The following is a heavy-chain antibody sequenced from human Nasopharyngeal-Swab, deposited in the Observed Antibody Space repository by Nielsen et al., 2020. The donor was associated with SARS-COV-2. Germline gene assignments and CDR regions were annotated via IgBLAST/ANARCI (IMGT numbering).Heavy chain of an antibody. D-gene: IGHD2-2*02. Sequence: GESLKISCAASGLTFSSYAMSWVRQAPGKGLEWVSAISGSGGSTYYADSVKGRFTISRDNSKNTLYLQMNSLRAEDTAVYYCAKGYCSSTSCYNVFDYWGQGTLVTVSS. J-gene: IGHJ4*02. CDR3: AKGYCSSTSCYNVFDY. CDR1: GLTFSSYA. CDR2: ISGSGGST. V-gene: IGHV3-23*01.